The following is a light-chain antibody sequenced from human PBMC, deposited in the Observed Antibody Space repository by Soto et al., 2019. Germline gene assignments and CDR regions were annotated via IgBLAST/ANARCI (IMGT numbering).Light chain of an antibody. CDR1: KLGDKY. Sequence: SYELTQPPSVSVSPGQTASITCSGDKLGDKYACWYQQKPGQSPVLVIYQDRKRPSGIPERFSGSNSGNTATLTISGTQAMDEADYYCQAWDSSTLVFGGGTKVTVL. J-gene: IGLJ2*01. V-gene: IGLV3-1*01. CDR2: QDR. CDR3: QAWDSSTLV.